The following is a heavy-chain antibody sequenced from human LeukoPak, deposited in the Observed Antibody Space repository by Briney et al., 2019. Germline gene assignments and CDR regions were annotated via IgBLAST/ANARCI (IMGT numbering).Heavy chain of an antibody. V-gene: IGHV4-59*01. Sequence: PSETLSLTCTVSGGSISSYYWSWIRQPPGKGLEWIGYIYYSGSTNYNPSPKSRVTISVDTSKNQFSLKLSSVTAADTAVYYCTRAQEDYDYIWGSYRYDPSFDYWGQGTLVTVSS. CDR1: GGSISSYY. CDR3: TRAQEDYDYIWGSYRYDPSFDY. D-gene: IGHD3-16*02. CDR2: IYYSGST. J-gene: IGHJ4*02.